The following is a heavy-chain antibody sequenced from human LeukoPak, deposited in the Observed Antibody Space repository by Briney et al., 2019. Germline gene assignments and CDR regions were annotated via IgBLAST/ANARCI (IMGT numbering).Heavy chain of an antibody. Sequence: GPLRLSCPAPGFTFSYYYTSWIRHAPPQGLEWGSYISRSSSHIYYADSVKSRFTISRDHAKNSLYLQMNSLRAEDRAVYYCARGSGYFGYYYMDVWGKGTKVSVCS. J-gene: IGHJ6*03. CDR2: ISRSSSHI. D-gene: IGHD3-3*01. CDR1: GFTFSYYY. V-gene: IGHV3-11*01. CDR3: ARGSGYFGYYYMDV.